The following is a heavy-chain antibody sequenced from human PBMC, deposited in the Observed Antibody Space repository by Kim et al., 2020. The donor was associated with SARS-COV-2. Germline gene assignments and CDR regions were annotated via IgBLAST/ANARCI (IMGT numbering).Heavy chain of an antibody. CDR1: GGSISSSSYY. J-gene: IGHJ1*01. D-gene: IGHD3-16*02. V-gene: IGHV4-39*01. CDR2: IYYSGST. CDR3: ARPKGLRLGELSL. Sequence: SETLSLTCTVSGGSISSSSYYWGWIRQPPGKGLEWIGSIYYSGSTYYNPSLKSRVTISVDTSKNQFSLKLSSVTAADTAVYYCARPKGLRLGELSLWGQG.